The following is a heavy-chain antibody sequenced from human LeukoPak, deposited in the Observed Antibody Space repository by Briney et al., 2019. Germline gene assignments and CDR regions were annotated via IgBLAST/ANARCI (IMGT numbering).Heavy chain of an antibody. CDR3: ARGRARDGSYPWFDS. CDR2: IYCGGST. Sequence: SQTLSLTCTVSGDSIGSYYWTWIRQSPGRGREWIGYIYCGGSTNYSPSLKSRVSISVDTSNNQFSLQLRSVSAADTAIYYCARGRARDGSYPWFDSWGQGTLVTVSS. CDR1: GDSIGSYY. J-gene: IGHJ5*01. D-gene: IGHD3-16*02. V-gene: IGHV4-59*01.